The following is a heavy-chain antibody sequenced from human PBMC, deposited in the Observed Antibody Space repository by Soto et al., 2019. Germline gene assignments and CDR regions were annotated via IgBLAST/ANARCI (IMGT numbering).Heavy chain of an antibody. Sequence: SETLSLTCAFYGGSFSGYYWSWIRQPPGKGLEWIGEINHSGSTNYNPSLKSRVTISVDTSKNQFSLKLSSVTAADTAVYYCARCLRPEPPRDNWFDPWGQGTLVTVSS. J-gene: IGHJ5*02. CDR1: GGSFSGYY. CDR2: INHSGST. CDR3: ARCLRPEPPRDNWFDP. V-gene: IGHV4-34*01. D-gene: IGHD6-6*01.